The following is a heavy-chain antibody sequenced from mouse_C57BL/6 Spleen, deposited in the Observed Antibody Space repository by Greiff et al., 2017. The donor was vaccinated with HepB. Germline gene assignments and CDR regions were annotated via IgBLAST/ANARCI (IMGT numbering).Heavy chain of an antibody. J-gene: IGHJ3*01. Sequence: VQLKESGPGLVAPSQSLSITCTVSGFSLTSYAISWVRQPPGKGLEWLGVIWTGGGTNYNSALKSRLSISKDNSKSQFFLKMNSLQTDDTARYYCARNQNDYDAPWFAYWGQGTLVTVSA. CDR2: IWTGGGT. CDR1: GFSLTSYA. V-gene: IGHV2-9-1*01. D-gene: IGHD2-4*01. CDR3: ARNQNDYDAPWFAY.